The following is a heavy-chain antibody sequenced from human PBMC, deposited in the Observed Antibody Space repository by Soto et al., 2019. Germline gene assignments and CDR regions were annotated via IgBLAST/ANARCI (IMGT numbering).Heavy chain of an antibody. CDR1: GFDFITHA. V-gene: IGHV3-23*01. Sequence: GGSLRLSCAASGFDFITHALSWGRQAPGKGLEWLSSITNTGLTTHYADSVKGRFTISRENSRNTLHLQMNNLKVDDTALYYCAKGFDYGDTKHIDHWGQGTLVTVSS. D-gene: IGHD4-17*01. CDR2: ITNTGLTT. J-gene: IGHJ4*02. CDR3: AKGFDYGDTKHIDH.